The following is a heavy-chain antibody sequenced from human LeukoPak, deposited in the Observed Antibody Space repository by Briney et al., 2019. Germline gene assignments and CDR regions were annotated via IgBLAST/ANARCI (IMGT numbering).Heavy chain of an antibody. V-gene: IGHV1-69*05. CDR3: ARGRGYSYGTGDYYYYMDV. CDR1: GGTFSSYA. J-gene: IGHJ6*03. Sequence: ASVKVSCKASGGTFSSYASSWVRQAPGQGLEWMGRIIPIFGTANYAQKFQGRVTITTDESTSTAYMELSSLRSEDTAVYYCARGRGYSYGTGDYYYYMDVWGKGTTVTVSS. D-gene: IGHD5-18*01. CDR2: IIPIFGTA.